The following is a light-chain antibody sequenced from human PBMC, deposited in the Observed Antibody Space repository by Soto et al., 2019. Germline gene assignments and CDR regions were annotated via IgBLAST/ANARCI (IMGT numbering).Light chain of an antibody. CDR1: NSNIGNNY. J-gene: IGLJ2*01. CDR2: DNN. V-gene: IGLV1-51*01. Sequence: QSVLTQPPSVSAAAGQKVTISCSGSNSNIGNNYVSWYQQLPGTAPKLLIYDNNKRPSGIPDRFSGSKSGTSATLGITGLQTGDEADYYCGAWDDSLSAVFGGGTKVTVL. CDR3: GAWDDSLSAV.